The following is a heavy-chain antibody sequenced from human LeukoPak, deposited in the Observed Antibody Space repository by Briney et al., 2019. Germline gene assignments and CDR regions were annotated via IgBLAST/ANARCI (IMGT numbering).Heavy chain of an antibody. CDR3: ARDRRYSSSGRLDFDY. Sequence: GASLRLSCAASGFTFSSYAMSWVRPAAGKGLEWVSYISSTGSTIYYPDSLKGRFTISRDNAKNSLYLQMNSLRAEDRAGHYCARDRRYSSSGRLDFDYWGRGTLVTVSS. CDR2: ISSTGSTI. J-gene: IGHJ4*02. V-gene: IGHV3-48*03. D-gene: IGHD6-13*01. CDR1: GFTFSSYA.